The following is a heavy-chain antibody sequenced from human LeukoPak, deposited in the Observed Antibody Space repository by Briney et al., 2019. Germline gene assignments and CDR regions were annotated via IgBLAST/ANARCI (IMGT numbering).Heavy chain of an antibody. CDR2: IKQDGSEK. V-gene: IGHV3-7*01. Sequence: PGGSLRLSCAASGFTFSSYWMSWVRQAPGKGLEGVANIKQDGSEKYYVDSVKGRFTISRDNAKNLLYLQMNSLRAEDTAVYYCARESSGWSQSDPFDYWGQGTLVTVSS. CDR3: ARESSGWSQSDPFDY. CDR1: GFTFSSYW. D-gene: IGHD6-19*01. J-gene: IGHJ4*02.